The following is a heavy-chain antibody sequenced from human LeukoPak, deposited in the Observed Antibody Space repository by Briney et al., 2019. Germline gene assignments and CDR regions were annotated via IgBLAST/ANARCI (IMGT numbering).Heavy chain of an antibody. CDR2: INPNSGGT. D-gene: IGHD3-10*01. J-gene: IGHJ4*02. Sequence: ASVKVSCTASGYTFTGYYIHWLRQAPGQGLEGIGFINPNSGGTNYAQKFQGSVTMTRDTSISTAYMELSSLTSDDTAVYYCARDLEGYHYGSGNYPQWGQGTLITVSS. CDR3: ARDLEGYHYGSGNYPQ. V-gene: IGHV1-2*02. CDR1: GYTFTGYY.